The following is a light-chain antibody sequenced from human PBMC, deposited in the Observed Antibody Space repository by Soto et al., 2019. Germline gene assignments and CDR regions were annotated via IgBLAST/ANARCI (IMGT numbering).Light chain of an antibody. J-gene: IGLJ1*01. Sequence: QSALTGHASGCGSLGQSITISCTGTSSDVGGYNYVSWYQQHPGKAPKLMIYEVSNRPSGVSNRFSGSKSGNTASLTISGIQAEDEADYYCSSYTSSSTYVFGNGSRVTVL. CDR1: SSDVGGYNY. CDR2: EVS. CDR3: SSYTSSSTYV. V-gene: IGLV2-14*01.